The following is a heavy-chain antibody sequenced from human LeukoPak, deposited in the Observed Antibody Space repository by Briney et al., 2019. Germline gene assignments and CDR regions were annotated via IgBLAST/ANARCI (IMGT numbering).Heavy chain of an antibody. CDR2: IYPGDSDT. V-gene: IGHV5-51*01. Sequence: GESLKISCKGSGYSFTSYWIGWVRQMPGKGLEWMGIIYPGDSDTRYSPSFQGQVTISADKSISIAYLQWSSLKASDTAMYYCARQATVVTPRWYFDYWGQGTLVTVSS. J-gene: IGHJ4*02. CDR3: ARQATVVTPRWYFDY. D-gene: IGHD4-23*01. CDR1: GYSFTSYW.